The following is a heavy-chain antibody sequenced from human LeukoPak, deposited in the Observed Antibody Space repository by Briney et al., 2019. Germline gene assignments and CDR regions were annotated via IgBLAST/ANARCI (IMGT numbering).Heavy chain of an antibody. CDR3: AKEVMCAKTYYYDSSGCYYFDY. CDR1: GFTFDDYA. Sequence: PGGSLRLSCAASGFTFDDYAMHWVRQAPGKGLERVSLISGDGGSTYYADSVKGRFTISRDNSKNSLYLQMNSLRTEDTALYYCAKEVMCAKTYYYDSSGCYYFDYWGQGTLVTVSS. V-gene: IGHV3-43*02. CDR2: ISGDGGST. D-gene: IGHD3-22*01. J-gene: IGHJ4*02.